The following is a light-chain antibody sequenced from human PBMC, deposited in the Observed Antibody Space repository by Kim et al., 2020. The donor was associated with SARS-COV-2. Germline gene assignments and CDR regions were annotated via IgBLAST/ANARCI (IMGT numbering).Light chain of an antibody. Sequence: DIQMTQSPSSLSASVGDRVTITCRSSRNINNYLSWFQQQPGKAPKLLTSASSSLQDGVPSRFSGGGSGTQFTLTISSLQPEDFATYYCQQSHSFPALSFGGGTKVDIK. V-gene: IGKV1-39*01. CDR2: ASS. CDR3: QQSHSFPALS. J-gene: IGKJ4*02. CDR1: RNINNY.